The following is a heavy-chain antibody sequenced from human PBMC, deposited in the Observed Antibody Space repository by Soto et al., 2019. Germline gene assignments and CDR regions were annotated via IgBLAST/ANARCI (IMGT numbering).Heavy chain of an antibody. CDR1: DDSINSDKYY. Sequence: SETLSLTCSVSDDSINSDKYYWGWIRQPPGKGLEWIGSIYYRGNAYYSPSPESRITMSVDTSKNQFSLKLSSVTAADTAAYWCARGAYCSDGDCKRGMDVWAKGTTVTVSS. D-gene: IGHD2-15*01. CDR3: ARGAYCSDGDCKRGMDV. CDR2: IYYRGNA. V-gene: IGHV4-39*07. J-gene: IGHJ6*03.